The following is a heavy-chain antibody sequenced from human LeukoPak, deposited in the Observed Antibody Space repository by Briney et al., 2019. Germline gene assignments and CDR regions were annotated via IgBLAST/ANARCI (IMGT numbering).Heavy chain of an antibody. CDR1: GGTFSSYA. CDR3: ARDDCSGGSCYFDY. J-gene: IGHJ4*02. V-gene: IGHV1-69*13. CDR2: IIPIFGTA. D-gene: IGHD2-15*01. Sequence: SVKVSCKASGGTFSSYAISWVRQAPGQGLEWMGGIIPIFGTANYAQKFQGRVTITAGESTSTAYMELSSLRSEDTAVYYCARDDCSGGSCYFDYWGQGTLVTVSS.